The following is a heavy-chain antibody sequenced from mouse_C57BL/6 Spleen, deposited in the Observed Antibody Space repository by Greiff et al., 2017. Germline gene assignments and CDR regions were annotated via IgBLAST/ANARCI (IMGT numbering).Heavy chain of an antibody. Sequence: QVQLQQPGAELVKPGASVKLSCKASGYTFTSYWMHWVKQRPGQGLEWIGMIHPNSGSTNYNEKFKSKATLTVDKSSSTAYMQLSSLTSEDSAVYYCARGGTTVERGFAYWGQGTLVTVSA. CDR1: GYTFTSYW. J-gene: IGHJ3*01. CDR3: ARGGTTVERGFAY. CDR2: IHPNSGST. V-gene: IGHV1-64*01. D-gene: IGHD1-1*01.